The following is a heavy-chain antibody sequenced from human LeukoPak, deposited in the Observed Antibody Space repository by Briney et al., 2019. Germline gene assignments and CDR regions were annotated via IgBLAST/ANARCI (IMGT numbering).Heavy chain of an antibody. Sequence: SETLSLTCTVSGGSISSYYWSWLRQPPGKGLEGIGYIYYTGSTNYNPSLKSRVTISVDTSKNQFSLKLRSVTAADTALYYCAREVFGVARAFDSWGQGTLVTVSS. D-gene: IGHD3-3*01. CDR3: AREVFGVARAFDS. CDR2: IYYTGST. J-gene: IGHJ4*02. V-gene: IGHV4-59*01. CDR1: GGSISSYY.